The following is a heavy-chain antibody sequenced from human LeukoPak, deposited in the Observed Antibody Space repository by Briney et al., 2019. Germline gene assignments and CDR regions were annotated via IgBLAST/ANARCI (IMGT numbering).Heavy chain of an antibody. V-gene: IGHV5-51*01. CDR2: IYPGDSDT. Sequence: GESLKISCKGSGYSFTSYWIGWVRQMPGKGLEWMGIIYPGDSDTRYSPSFQGQVTISADKSISTAYLQWSSLKASDTAMYYCARQHNYGSGTKTLDYWGQGTLVTVSS. J-gene: IGHJ4*02. CDR3: ARQHNYGSGTKTLDY. CDR1: GYSFTSYW. D-gene: IGHD3-10*01.